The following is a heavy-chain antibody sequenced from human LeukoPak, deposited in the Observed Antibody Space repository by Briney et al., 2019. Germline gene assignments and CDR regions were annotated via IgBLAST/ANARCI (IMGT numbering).Heavy chain of an antibody. J-gene: IGHJ4*02. CDR3: ARGPPYYDILTGLPDY. CDR1: GFPFSSYA. V-gene: IGHV3-30-3*01. CDR2: ISYDGSNK. D-gene: IGHD3-9*01. Sequence: PGGSLRLSCAGSGFPFSSYAMHWVRQAPGKGLEWVAVISYDGSNKYYADSVKGRFTISRDNSKNTLYLQMNSLRGEDTAVYYCARGPPYYDILTGLPDYWGQGTLVTVSS.